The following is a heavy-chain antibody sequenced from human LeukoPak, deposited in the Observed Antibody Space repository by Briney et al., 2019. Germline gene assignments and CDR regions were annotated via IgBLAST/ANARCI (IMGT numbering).Heavy chain of an antibody. Sequence: SETLSLTCTVSGGSISSSSYYWGWIRQPPGKGLEWIGSIYYSGSTYYNPSLKSRVTISVDTSKNQFSLKLSSVTAADTAVHYCARSRMGYSSSWYYGRVDYWGQGTLVTVSS. CDR1: GGSISSSSYY. D-gene: IGHD6-13*01. CDR2: IYYSGST. V-gene: IGHV4-39*07. J-gene: IGHJ4*02. CDR3: ARSRMGYSSSWYYGRVDY.